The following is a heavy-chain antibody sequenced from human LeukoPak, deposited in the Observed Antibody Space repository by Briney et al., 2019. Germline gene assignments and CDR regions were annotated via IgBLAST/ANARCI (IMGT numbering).Heavy chain of an antibody. V-gene: IGHV3-43*02. CDR1: GFTFDDYA. Sequence: GGSLRLSCAASGFTFDDYAMHWVRHAPGKGLEWVSLISGDGGSTYYADSVKGRFTISRDKSKNSLYLQMNSLRTEDTAMYYCAKEGPGEGGLFFDYWGQGTLVTVSS. D-gene: IGHD1-14*01. CDR2: ISGDGGST. CDR3: AKEGPGEGGLFFDY. J-gene: IGHJ4*02.